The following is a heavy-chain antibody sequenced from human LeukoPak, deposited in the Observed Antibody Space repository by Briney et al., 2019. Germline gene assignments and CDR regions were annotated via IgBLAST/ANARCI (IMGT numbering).Heavy chain of an antibody. Sequence: SETLSLTCTVSGGSISSYYWSWIRQPAGKGLEWIGRIYTSGSTNYNPSLKRRVTMSVDTSKNQFSLKLSSVTAADTAVYYCARDRSGSYYPDAFDIWGQGTMVTVSS. J-gene: IGHJ3*02. D-gene: IGHD1-26*01. CDR3: ARDRSGSYYPDAFDI. V-gene: IGHV4-4*07. CDR2: IYTSGST. CDR1: GGSISSYY.